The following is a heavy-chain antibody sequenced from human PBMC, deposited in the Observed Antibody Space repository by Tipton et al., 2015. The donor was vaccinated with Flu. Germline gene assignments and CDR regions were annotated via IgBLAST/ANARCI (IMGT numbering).Heavy chain of an antibody. CDR2: IYYSGST. CDR3: ARGVTRDAFDI. Sequence: TLSLTCTVSGGSISSSSYYWGWIRQPPGKGLEWIGSIYYSGSTYYNPSLKSRVTISVDTSKNQFSLKLSSVTAADTAVYYCARGVTRDAFDIWGQGTMVTVSS. CDR1: GGSISSSSYY. V-gene: IGHV4-39*01. D-gene: IGHD5-18*01. J-gene: IGHJ3*02.